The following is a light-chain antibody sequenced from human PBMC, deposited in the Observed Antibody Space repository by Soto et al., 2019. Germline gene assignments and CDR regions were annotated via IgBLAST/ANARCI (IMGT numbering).Light chain of an antibody. CDR1: QSLLHSNGYNY. CDR2: LGS. Sequence: DIVMTQSPLSLPVTPGEPASISCRSSQSLLHSNGYNYLDWYLQKPGQSPQLLIYLGSNRASGVPDRFSGSASGTDFTLKISRVEAEDVGVYYCMQALHTPYTFGQGTKLEIK. V-gene: IGKV2-28*01. CDR3: MQALHTPYT. J-gene: IGKJ2*01.